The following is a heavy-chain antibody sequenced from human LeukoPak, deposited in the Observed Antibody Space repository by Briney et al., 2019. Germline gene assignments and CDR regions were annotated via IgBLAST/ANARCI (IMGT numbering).Heavy chain of an antibody. D-gene: IGHD7-27*01. CDR3: AKLGSPRAY. Sequence: SETLSLTCTVSGGSIDTYYWSWIRQPPGKGLEWIGHIYYFGSTDYDPSLKSRVTISVDTSKNQFSLSLRSVTAADTAVYYCAKLGSPRAYWGQGILVRVSS. CDR2: IYYFGST. V-gene: IGHV4-59*01. J-gene: IGHJ4*02. CDR1: GGSIDTYY.